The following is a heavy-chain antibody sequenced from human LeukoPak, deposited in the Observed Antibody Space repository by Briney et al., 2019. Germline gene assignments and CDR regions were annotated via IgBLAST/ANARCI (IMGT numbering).Heavy chain of an antibody. CDR1: GFTFTSYS. V-gene: IGHV3-23*01. CDR2: ISGGGGST. Sequence: GGSLRLSCAASGFTFTSYSMNWVRQAPGKGLEWVSTISGGGGSTYYADSVKGRFTISRDNSKNTLYLQVNSLRAEDSAVYYCAKGGKWDVTPFDYWGQGTLVTVSS. J-gene: IGHJ4*02. D-gene: IGHD1-26*01. CDR3: AKGGKWDVTPFDY.